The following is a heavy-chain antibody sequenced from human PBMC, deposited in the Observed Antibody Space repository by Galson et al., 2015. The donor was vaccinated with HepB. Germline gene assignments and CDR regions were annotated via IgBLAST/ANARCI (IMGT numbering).Heavy chain of an antibody. J-gene: IGHJ4*02. CDR2: IKRDGGEK. D-gene: IGHD4-17*01. CDR1: GFTFSNYW. CDR3: ASHDYGDYASFDY. V-gene: IGHV3-7*03. Sequence: SLRLSCAASGFTFSNYWMSWVRQAPGKGLEWVANIKRDGGEKYYVDSVKGRFTISRDNAKNSLYLQMNSLRAEDTAVYYCASHDYGDYASFDYWGQGTLVTVSS.